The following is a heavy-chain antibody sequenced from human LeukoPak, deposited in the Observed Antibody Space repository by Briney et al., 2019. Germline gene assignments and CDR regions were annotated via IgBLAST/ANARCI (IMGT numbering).Heavy chain of an antibody. CDR2: ISGSGGST. D-gene: IGHD6-13*01. CDR1: GFTFSSYA. Sequence: GGSLRLSCAASGFTFSSYAMSWVRQAPGKGLEWVSAISGSGGSTYYADSVKGRFTISRDNSKNTLYLQMNSLKAEDTAVYYCAKDRYSSIIPEYFQHWGQGTLVTVSS. V-gene: IGHV3-23*01. CDR3: AKDRYSSIIPEYFQH. J-gene: IGHJ1*01.